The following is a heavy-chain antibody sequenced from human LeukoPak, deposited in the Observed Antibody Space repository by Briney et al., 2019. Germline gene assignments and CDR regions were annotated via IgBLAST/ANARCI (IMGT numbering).Heavy chain of an antibody. V-gene: IGHV4-59*08. Sequence: PSETLSLTCTVSGGSISSYYWSWIRQPPGKGLEWIGYIYYSGTTNYNPSLKSRVTISVDTSKNQFSLKLSSLTAPVMAVYYCARRAPYSYEWSTLDYWGQGTLVTVSS. CDR3: ARRAPYSYEWSTLDY. CDR1: GGSISSYY. D-gene: IGHD5-18*01. CDR2: IYYSGTT. J-gene: IGHJ4*02.